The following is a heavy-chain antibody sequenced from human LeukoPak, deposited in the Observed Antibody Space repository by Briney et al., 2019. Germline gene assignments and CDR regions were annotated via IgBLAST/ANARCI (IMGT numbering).Heavy chain of an antibody. Sequence: PGRSLCLSCTASGFTFSGYGMHWVGQAPGKGLEWVAVISNDGNNKYYADSVKGRFTISRDNSKSTLYLQMNSLRAEDTAVYYCAKGLPGAGQRGYLDCWGQGTLFTVSS. CDR2: ISNDGNNK. D-gene: IGHD3-10*01. CDR3: AKGLPGAGQRGYLDC. V-gene: IGHV3-30*18. J-gene: IGHJ4*02. CDR1: GFTFSGYG.